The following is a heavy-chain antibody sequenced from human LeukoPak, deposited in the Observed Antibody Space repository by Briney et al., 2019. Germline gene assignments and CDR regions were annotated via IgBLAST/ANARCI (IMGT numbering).Heavy chain of an antibody. V-gene: IGHV5-51*01. Sequence: ESLKISCKGSGYSFTSYWIGWVRQMPGKGLEWMGIIYPGDSDTRYNPSFQGQVTISADKSISTAYLQWSSLKASDTAMYYCARYLQNSGDYEACFDPWGQGTLVTVSS. CDR3: ARYLQNSGDYEACFDP. CDR2: IYPGDSDT. CDR1: GYSFTSYW. J-gene: IGHJ5*02. D-gene: IGHD4-17*01.